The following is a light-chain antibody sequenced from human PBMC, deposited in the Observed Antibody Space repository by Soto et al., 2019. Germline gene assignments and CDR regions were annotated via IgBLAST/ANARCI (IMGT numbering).Light chain of an antibody. CDR2: EVI. V-gene: IGLV2-8*01. J-gene: IGLJ2*01. CDR3: SSYAGSQNLI. Sequence: QSALTQPPCASGSPGQSVTISCTGTSSDVGGYDYVSWYQQHPGKAPKLIIYEVIKRPSGVPNRFSGSKSGNTASLTVSGLQAEDEAEYYCSSYAGSQNLIFGGGTKLTVL. CDR1: SSDVGGYDY.